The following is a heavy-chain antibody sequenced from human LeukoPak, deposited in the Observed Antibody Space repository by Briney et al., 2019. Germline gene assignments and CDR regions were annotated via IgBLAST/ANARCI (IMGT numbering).Heavy chain of an antibody. CDR1: GFTFSSYS. J-gene: IGHJ5*02. CDR2: ISSSSSTI. D-gene: IGHD2-2*01. CDR3: ARDLGYCSSTSCYHWFDP. Sequence: GGSLRLSCAASGFTFSSYSMNWVRQAPGKGLEWVSYISSSSSTIYYADSVKGRFTISRDNAKNSLYLQMNSLRAEDTAVYYCARDLGYCSSTSCYHWFDPWGQGTLVTVSS. V-gene: IGHV3-48*01.